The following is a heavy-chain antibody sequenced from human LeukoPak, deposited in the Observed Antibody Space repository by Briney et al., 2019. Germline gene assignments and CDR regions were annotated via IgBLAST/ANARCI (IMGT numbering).Heavy chain of an antibody. CDR1: GGSFTTHY. V-gene: IGHV4-59*11. D-gene: IGHD3-22*01. Sequence: PSETLSLTCTVSGGSFTTHYWSWIRQPPGNGLEWIGYISYIGSTNYNPSLKSRVTISINTSKNQVSLMLTSVTAADTAVYYCASDSISMNAFDAWGQGTMVTVSS. CDR2: ISYIGST. CDR3: ASDSISMNAFDA. J-gene: IGHJ3*01.